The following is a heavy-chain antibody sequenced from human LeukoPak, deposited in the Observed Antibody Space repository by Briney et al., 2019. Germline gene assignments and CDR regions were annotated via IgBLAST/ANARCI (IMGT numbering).Heavy chain of an antibody. V-gene: IGHV3-15*01. J-gene: IGHJ4*02. CDR3: TTSYYGSGSYYFDN. CDR2: IRSETDGGTA. D-gene: IGHD3-10*01. CDR1: GFTFSKAW. Sequence: GGSLRLSCATSGFTFSKAWMTWVRQAPGKGLEWVGRIRSETDGGTADYAAPVKGRFTISRDNSKNMLYLQMNSLKTEDTAMYYCTTSYYGSGSYYFDNWGQGTLVTVSS.